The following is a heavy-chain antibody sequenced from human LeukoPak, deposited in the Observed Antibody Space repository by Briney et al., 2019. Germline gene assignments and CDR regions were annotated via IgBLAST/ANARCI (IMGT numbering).Heavy chain of an antibody. CDR1: GGSFSGYY. J-gene: IGHJ4*01. D-gene: IGHD6-19*01. CDR3: ARVYRYSSGWYDDY. CDR2: INHSGST. V-gene: IGHV4-34*01. Sequence: SETLSLTCAVYGGSFSGYYWSWIRQPPGKGLECIGEINHSGSTNYNPSLKSRVTISVDTSKNQFSLKLSSVTAADTAVYYCARVYRYSSGWYDDYWGYGTLVTVSS.